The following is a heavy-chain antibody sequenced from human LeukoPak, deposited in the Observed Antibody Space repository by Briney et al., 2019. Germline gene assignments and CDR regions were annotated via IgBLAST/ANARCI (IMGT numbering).Heavy chain of an antibody. J-gene: IGHJ4*02. CDR2: IHSSGST. D-gene: IGHD5-24*01. CDR1: GHSISSGYY. V-gene: IGHV4-39*01. CDR3: ARHEEEDGYNAKTIDS. Sequence: PSETLSLTCTVSGHSISSGYYWGWVRPPPGKGPEWIGTIHSSGSTTYYNPSLKSRLTISVDTSKNQFSLKLSSVTAADTAVYYCARHEEEDGYNAKTIDSWGQGTLVTVSS.